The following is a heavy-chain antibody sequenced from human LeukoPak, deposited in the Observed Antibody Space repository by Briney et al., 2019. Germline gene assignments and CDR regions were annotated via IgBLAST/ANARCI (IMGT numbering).Heavy chain of an antibody. J-gene: IGHJ4*02. Sequence: GASVKVSCKASGYTFTGYYMHWVRQAPGQGLEWMGWINPNSGGTNYAQKFQGRVTMTRDTSISTAYMELSRLRSDDTAVCYCARVPPAAAGTDYWGQGTLVTVSS. CDR3: ARVPPAAAGTDY. D-gene: IGHD6-13*01. CDR2: INPNSGGT. V-gene: IGHV1-2*02. CDR1: GYTFTGYY.